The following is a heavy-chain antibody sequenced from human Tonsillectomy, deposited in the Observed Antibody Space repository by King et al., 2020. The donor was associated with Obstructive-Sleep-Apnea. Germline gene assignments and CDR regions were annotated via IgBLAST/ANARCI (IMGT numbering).Heavy chain of an antibody. CDR2: ISSSSTTI. Sequence: VQLVESGGGLVQPGGSLRLSCAASGFTFSSYSMNWVRQAPGKGLEWVSYISSSSTTIYYADSVKGRFTISRDNAKNSLYLQMNSLRAEDTAVYYSEVLGDSYYYFDYWGQGTLVTVSS. CDR1: GFTFSSYS. J-gene: IGHJ4*02. CDR3: EVLGDSYYYFDY. D-gene: IGHD1-26*01. V-gene: IGHV3-48*01.